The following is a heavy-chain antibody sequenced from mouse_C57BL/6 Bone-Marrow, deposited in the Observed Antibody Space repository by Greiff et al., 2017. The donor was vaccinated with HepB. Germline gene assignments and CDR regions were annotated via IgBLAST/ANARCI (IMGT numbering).Heavy chain of an antibody. CDR1: GYAFTNYL. D-gene: IGHD1-1*01. Sequence: VQLQQSGAELVRPGTSVKVSCKASGYAFTNYLIEWVKQRPGQGLEWIGVINPGSGGTNYNEKFKGKATLTADKSSSTAYMQLSSLTSEDSAVYFCATLRGFYYAMDYWGQGTSVTVSS. CDR3: ATLRGFYYAMDY. V-gene: IGHV1-54*01. J-gene: IGHJ4*01. CDR2: INPGSGGT.